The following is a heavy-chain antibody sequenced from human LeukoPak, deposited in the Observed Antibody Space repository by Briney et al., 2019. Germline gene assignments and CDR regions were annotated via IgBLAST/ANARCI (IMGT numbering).Heavy chain of an antibody. D-gene: IGHD6-25*01. CDR1: GFTFYSYA. CDR3: VRNAACDFYYYMGV. Sequence: GGSLRLSCVASGFTFYSYAMGWVRQSPGRGLECVSAISNYGHKTSYTDSVRGRFTISRDNSKNTVYLQMSSLRAEDTGIYYCVRNAACDFYYYMGVWGRGTTLIVS. J-gene: IGHJ6*03. V-gene: IGHV3-23*01. CDR2: ISNYGHKT.